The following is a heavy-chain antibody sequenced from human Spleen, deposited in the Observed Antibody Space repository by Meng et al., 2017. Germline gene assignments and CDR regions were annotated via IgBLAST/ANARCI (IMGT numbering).Heavy chain of an antibody. CDR3: ARRRRIVRAAGGADYFDY. CDR2: IYPVDSDT. V-gene: IGHV5-51*01. J-gene: IGHJ4*02. Sequence: GESLKISCQGSGYSFTSYWIGWVRQIPGKGLEWMGIIYPVDSDTRYSPSFQGQVTISVDKSIGTAYLQWSSLKASDTAMYYCARRRRIVRAAGGADYFDYWGQGTLVTVSS. D-gene: IGHD6-13*01. CDR1: GYSFTSYW.